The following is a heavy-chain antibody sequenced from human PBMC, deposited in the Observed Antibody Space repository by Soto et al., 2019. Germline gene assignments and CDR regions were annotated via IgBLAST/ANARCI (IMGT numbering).Heavy chain of an antibody. Sequence: PGGSLRLSCAASGFTFSSYAMHWVRQAPGKGLEWVAVISYDGSNKYYADSVKGRFTISRDNSKNTLYLQMNSLRAEDTAVYYCAREGYSSSTRLWYYYYGMDVWGPGTTVTVSS. CDR1: GFTFSSYA. CDR2: ISYDGSNK. D-gene: IGHD6-6*01. V-gene: IGHV3-30-3*01. J-gene: IGHJ6*02. CDR3: AREGYSSSTRLWYYYYGMDV.